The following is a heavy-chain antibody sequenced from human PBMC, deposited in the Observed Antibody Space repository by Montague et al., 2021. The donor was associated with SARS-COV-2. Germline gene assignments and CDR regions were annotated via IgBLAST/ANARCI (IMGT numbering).Heavy chain of an antibody. D-gene: IGHD2/OR15-2a*01. CDR2: IYYTGTT. V-gene: IGHV4-59*01. CDR1: GDSITTYY. CDR3: ARAQTYYFIANCVNYFDY. Sequence: SETLSLTCSVSGDSITTYYWSWIRQSPGRGLEWIGHIYYTGTTNYNPSLKSRVTISVDTSRKQFSLKLKSVTAADTAVYYCARAQTYYFIANCVNYFDYWGQGALVTVSS. J-gene: IGHJ4*02.